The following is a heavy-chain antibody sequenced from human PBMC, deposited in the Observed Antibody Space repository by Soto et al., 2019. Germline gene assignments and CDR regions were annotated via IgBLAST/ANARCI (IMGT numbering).Heavy chain of an antibody. V-gene: IGHV3-9*01. D-gene: IGHD6-13*01. CDR3: AKERVLVLSYYFDY. J-gene: IGHJ4*02. CDR1: GFTFDDYA. CDR2: ISWNSGSI. Sequence: EVQLVESGGGLVQPGRSLRLSCAASGFTFDDYAMHWVRHAPGKGLEWVSGISWNSGSIGYADSVKGRFTISRDNAKNSLYLQMNSLRAEDTALYYCAKERVLVLSYYFDYWGQGTLFTVSS.